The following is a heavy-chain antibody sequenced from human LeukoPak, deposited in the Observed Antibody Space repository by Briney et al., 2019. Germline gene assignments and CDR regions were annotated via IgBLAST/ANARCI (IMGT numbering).Heavy chain of an antibody. J-gene: IGHJ1*01. CDR1: GYRFTSYW. CDR2: IYPGDSDT. D-gene: IGHD6-19*01. Sequence: KPGESLKISCKGSGYRFTSYWIAWVRQTPGKGLEWMGIIYPGDSDTRYSPSFQGQVTISADKSLGTAFLQWSSLKASETAIYYCARQSAVAGTGTEYFQHWSQGTLVTVPS. CDR3: ARQSAVAGTGTEYFQH. V-gene: IGHV5-51*01.